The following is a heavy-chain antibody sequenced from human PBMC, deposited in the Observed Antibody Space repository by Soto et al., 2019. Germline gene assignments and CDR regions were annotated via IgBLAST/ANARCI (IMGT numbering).Heavy chain of an antibody. J-gene: IGHJ6*03. Sequence: PSETMSLTCTVSGGSISSYYWSWIRQPPGKGLEWIGYIYYSGSTNYNPSLKSRVTISVDTSKNQSSLKLSSVTAADTAVYYCARGWFEVATTAPCYYYMDVWGKGTTVTVSS. D-gene: IGHD5-12*01. CDR2: IYYSGST. V-gene: IGHV4-59*01. CDR3: ARGWFEVATTAPCYYYMDV. CDR1: GGSISSYY.